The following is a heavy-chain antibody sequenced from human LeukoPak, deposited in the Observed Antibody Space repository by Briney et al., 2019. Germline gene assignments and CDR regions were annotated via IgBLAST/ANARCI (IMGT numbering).Heavy chain of an antibody. J-gene: IGHJ3*02. CDR3: ASRKLDFWSGPDAFDI. CDR1: GGSISSGSYY. D-gene: IGHD3-3*01. V-gene: IGHV4-61*02. Sequence: PSQTLSLTCTVSGGSISSGSYYWSWIRQPAGKGLEWIGRIYTSGSTNYNPSLKSRVTISVDTSKNQFSLKLSSVTAADTAVYYCASRKLDFWSGPDAFDIWGQGTMVTVSS. CDR2: IYTSGST.